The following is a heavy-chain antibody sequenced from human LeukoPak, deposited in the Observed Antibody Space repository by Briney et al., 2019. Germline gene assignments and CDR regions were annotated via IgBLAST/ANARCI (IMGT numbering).Heavy chain of an antibody. V-gene: IGHV4-39*01. J-gene: IGHJ4*02. Sequence: SETLSLTCTVSGGSISSSSYYWGWIRQPPGKGLEWIGSIYYSGSTYYNPSLKSRVTISVDTSKNQFSLKLSSVTAADTAVYYCARLSRQLDVPFDYWGQGTLVTVSS. CDR1: GGSISSSSYY. CDR2: IYYSGST. D-gene: IGHD6-13*01. CDR3: ARLSRQLDVPFDY.